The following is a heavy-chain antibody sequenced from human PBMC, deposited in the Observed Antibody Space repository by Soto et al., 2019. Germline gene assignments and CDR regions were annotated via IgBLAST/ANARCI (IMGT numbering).Heavy chain of an antibody. J-gene: IGHJ6*02. CDR1: GFTFSSYG. CDR3: ARGLNPCCSGGSCLGGWYYYGMDV. V-gene: IGHV3-33*01. Sequence: QVQLVESGGGVVQPGRSLRLSCAASGFTFSSYGMHWVRQAPGKGLEWVAVIWYDGSNKYYADSVKGRFTISRDNSKNPLHPQMNSQRAEDRAVYYWARGLNPCCSGGSCLGGWYYYGMDVWGQGTTVTVSS. CDR2: IWYDGSNK. D-gene: IGHD2-15*01.